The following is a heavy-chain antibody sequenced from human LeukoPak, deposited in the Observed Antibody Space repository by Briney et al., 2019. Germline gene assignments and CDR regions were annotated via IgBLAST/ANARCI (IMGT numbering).Heavy chain of an antibody. Sequence: GRSLRLSCAASGFTFDDYAMHWVRQTPGKGLGWVSHISWNSATIEYADSVKGRFTISRDNAKNSLYLQMNSLRAEDTALYYCVKEVGAAVGRSSFDYWGQGTLVTVSS. J-gene: IGHJ4*02. D-gene: IGHD6-13*01. CDR2: ISWNSATI. CDR3: VKEVGAAVGRSSFDY. V-gene: IGHV3-9*01. CDR1: GFTFDDYA.